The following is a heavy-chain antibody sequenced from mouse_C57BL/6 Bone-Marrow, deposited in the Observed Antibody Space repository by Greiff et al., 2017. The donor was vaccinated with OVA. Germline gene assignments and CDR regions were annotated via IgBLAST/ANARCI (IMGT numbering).Heavy chain of an antibody. CDR3: ARGENWGGAMDY. J-gene: IGHJ4*01. Sequence: EVKLMESEGGLVQPGSSMKLSCTASGFTFSDYYMAWVRQVPEKGLEWVANINYDGSSTYYLDSLKSRFIISRDNAKNILYLQMSSLKSEDTATYYCARGENWGGAMDYWGQGTSVTVSS. D-gene: IGHD4-1*01. CDR1: GFTFSDYY. V-gene: IGHV5-16*01. CDR2: INYDGSST.